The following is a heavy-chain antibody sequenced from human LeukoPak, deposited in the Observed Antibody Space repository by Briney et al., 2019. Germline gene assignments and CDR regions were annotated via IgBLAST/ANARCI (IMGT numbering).Heavy chain of an antibody. V-gene: IGHV4-61*02. D-gene: IGHD3-3*01. CDR3: ASTIFGEYTFDI. CDR1: GGSISSGSYY. CDR2: IYTSGST. Sequence: SETLSLTCTVSGGSISSGSYYWSWIRQPAGKGLEWIGRIYTSGSTNCNPSLKSRVTISVDTSKNQFSLKLSSVTAADTAVYYCASTIFGEYTFDIWGQGTMVTVSS. J-gene: IGHJ3*02.